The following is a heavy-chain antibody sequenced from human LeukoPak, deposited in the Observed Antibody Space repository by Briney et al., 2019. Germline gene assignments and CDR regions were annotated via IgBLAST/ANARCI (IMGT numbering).Heavy chain of an antibody. J-gene: IGHJ5*02. V-gene: IGHV4-39*07. CDR1: GGSISSSAYY. CDR3: ARDSMVRGVITTRWFDP. D-gene: IGHD3-10*01. CDR2: IHSSGST. Sequence: SETLSLTCTVSGGSISSSAYYWGWIRRPPGKGLEWIGSIHSSGSTYYNPSLKSRVTISVDTSKNQFSLKLTSVTAADTAVYYCARDSMVRGVITTRWFDPWGQGTLVTVSS.